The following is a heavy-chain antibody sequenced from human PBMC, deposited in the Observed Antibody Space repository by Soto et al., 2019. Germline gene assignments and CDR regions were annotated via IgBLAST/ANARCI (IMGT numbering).Heavy chain of an antibody. D-gene: IGHD3-16*01. CDR2: IVVGSGNT. CDR3: AADLGDYVWGSYRSMDV. J-gene: IGHJ6*02. Sequence: QMQLVQSGPEVKKPGTSVKVSCKASGFTFTSSAVQWVRQARGQRLEWIGWIVVGSGNTNYAQKFQERVTITRDMSTSTAYMGLSSLRSEDTAVYYCAADLGDYVWGSYRSMDVWGQGTTVTVSS. V-gene: IGHV1-58*01. CDR1: GFTFTSSA.